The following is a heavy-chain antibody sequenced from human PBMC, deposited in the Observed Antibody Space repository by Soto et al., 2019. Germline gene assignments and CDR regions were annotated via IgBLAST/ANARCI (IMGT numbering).Heavy chain of an antibody. CDR2: MFYSGLT. CDR1: GYSVSSSDYY. J-gene: IGHJ6*02. V-gene: IGHV4-39*01. Sequence: SETLSLTCIVSGYSVSSSDYYWSWIRQPPGKGLEWIGSMFYSGLTYYNPSLKSRVTLSVDTSKNQFSVRLNSVTAADTAVYYCAPLTVSLSGPYGIHVWGQGTTVTVSS. CDR3: APLTVSLSGPYGIHV. D-gene: IGHD2-15*01.